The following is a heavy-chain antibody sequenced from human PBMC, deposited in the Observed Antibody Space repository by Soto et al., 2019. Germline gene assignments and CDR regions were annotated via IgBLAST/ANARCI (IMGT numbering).Heavy chain of an antibody. Sequence: QVQLQESGPGLVKPSETLSLTCNVSGGSISKFYWAWIRKTAGNGLEWMGRVYATGTTDYNPSLRGRVAMSVDISKKTFSLRLRSVTGADSGVYYCVRDGSKSLRDWFDPWGQGILVTVSS. V-gene: IGHV4-4*07. CDR3: VRDGSKSLRDWFDP. J-gene: IGHJ5*02. CDR2: VYATGTT. CDR1: GGSISKFY.